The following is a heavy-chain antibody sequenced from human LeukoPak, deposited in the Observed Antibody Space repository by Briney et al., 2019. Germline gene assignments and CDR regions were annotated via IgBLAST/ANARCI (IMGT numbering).Heavy chain of an antibody. J-gene: IGHJ6*02. D-gene: IGHD6-13*01. CDR2: FDPEDGET. CDR3: AAHEYSSSRTTYYYYGMDV. CDR1: GYTLTELS. V-gene: IGHV1-24*01. Sequence: GASVKVSCKVSGYTLTELSMHWVRQAPGKGLEWMGGFDPEDGETIYAQKFQGRVTITADKSTSTAYMELSSLRSEDTAVYYCAAHEYSSSRTTYYYYGMDVWGQGTTVTVSS.